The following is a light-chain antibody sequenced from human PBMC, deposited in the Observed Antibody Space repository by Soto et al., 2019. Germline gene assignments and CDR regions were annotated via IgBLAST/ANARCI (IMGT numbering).Light chain of an antibody. CDR3: LLFYGDVGV. CDR1: TGAVISGHY. Sequence: QAVVTQEPSLTVSPGGKVTLTCGSSTGAVISGHYPYWLQQKPGQAPRTLIYDTSNTHSWTPARFSGSLLGGKAALTLSGAQPEDEAEYYCLLFYGDVGVFGGGTKLTVL. V-gene: IGLV7-46*01. CDR2: DTS. J-gene: IGLJ2*01.